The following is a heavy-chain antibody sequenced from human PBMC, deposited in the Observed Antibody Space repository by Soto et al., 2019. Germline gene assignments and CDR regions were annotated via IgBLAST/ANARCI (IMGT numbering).Heavy chain of an antibody. D-gene: IGHD1-20*01. Sequence: QVQLVESGGGVVQPGRSLRLSCAASGFTFSTHAMHWVRQAPGKGLECVAIVSFDGSNKYYADSVKGRFTISRDNSKNMLYLQMSGLTPEDTAVYYCARDQTGITTTGGGRIDHWGQGTLVTVSS. CDR2: VSFDGSNK. J-gene: IGHJ4*02. CDR3: ARDQTGITTTGGGRIDH. CDR1: GFTFSTHA. V-gene: IGHV3-30-3*01.